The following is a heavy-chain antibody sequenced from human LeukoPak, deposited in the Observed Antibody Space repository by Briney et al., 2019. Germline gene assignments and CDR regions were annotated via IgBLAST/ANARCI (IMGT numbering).Heavy chain of an antibody. V-gene: IGHV1-18*01. CDR1: GYTFTSYG. Sequence: GASVKVSCKASGYTFTSYGISWVRQAPGQGLEWMGWINAYNGNTNYAQKLQGRVTMTTDTSTSTAYRELRSLRSDDTAVYYCARDARPYSSSSRPFDSWGQGTIVTVSS. CDR3: ARDARPYSSSSRPFDS. D-gene: IGHD6-6*01. J-gene: IGHJ3*02. CDR2: INAYNGNT.